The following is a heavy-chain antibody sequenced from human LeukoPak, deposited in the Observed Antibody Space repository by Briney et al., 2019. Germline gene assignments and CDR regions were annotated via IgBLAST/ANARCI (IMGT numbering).Heavy chain of an antibody. CDR3: ARHPPTRFWSGYPPRPGYFDL. CDR2: ISSSSATI. CDR1: GLTFSDYY. D-gene: IGHD3-3*01. Sequence: GGSLRLSCAASGLTFSDYYMSWVRQAPGKGLEWVSYISSSSATIYYADSVKGRFTISRDNAKNSLYLQMNSLRAEDTAVYYCARHPPTRFWSGYPPRPGYFDLWGRGTLVTVSS. J-gene: IGHJ2*01. V-gene: IGHV3-11*04.